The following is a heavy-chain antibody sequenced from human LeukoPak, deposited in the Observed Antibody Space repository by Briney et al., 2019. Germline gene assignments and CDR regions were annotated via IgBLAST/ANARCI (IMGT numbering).Heavy chain of an antibody. J-gene: IGHJ4*02. CDR2: IYYSGGT. Sequence: SETLSLTCTVSGDSLRRYYWSWIRRPPGRGLEWIGYIYYSGGTNYNPSLKSRVTISVDTSKNQFSLKLSSVTAADTAVYYCATREGDNSLDYCGQGTLVTVSS. CDR1: GDSLRRYY. D-gene: IGHD3-16*01. V-gene: IGHV4-59*08. CDR3: ATREGDNSLDY.